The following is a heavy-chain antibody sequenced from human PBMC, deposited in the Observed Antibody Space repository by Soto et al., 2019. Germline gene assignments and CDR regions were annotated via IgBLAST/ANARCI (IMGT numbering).Heavy chain of an antibody. D-gene: IGHD3-22*01. V-gene: IGHV4-39*01. CDR3: DASSGYYYPFAY. CDR1: GGSISSSSYY. Sequence: QLQLQESGPGLVKPSETLSLTCTVSGGSISSSSYYWGWIRQPPGKGLEWIGSIYYSGGTYYNPSLKCRVTRSEDTSKNQFSLKLSSVTAADTAVYYCDASSGYYYPFAYWGQGTLVTVSS. J-gene: IGHJ4*02. CDR2: IYYSGGT.